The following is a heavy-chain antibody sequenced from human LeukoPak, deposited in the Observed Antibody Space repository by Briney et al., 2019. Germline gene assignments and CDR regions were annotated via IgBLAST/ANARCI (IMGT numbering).Heavy chain of an antibody. J-gene: IGHJ4*02. Sequence: GGSLRLSCAASGFTFSDYYMSWIRQAPGKGLEWVSYISSSGSTIYYADSVKGRFTISRGNAKNTLYLQMNSLRAEDTAVYYCALRSFRLFDYWGQGTLVTVSS. CDR3: ALRSFRLFDY. V-gene: IGHV3-11*01. CDR1: GFTFSDYY. CDR2: ISSSGSTI.